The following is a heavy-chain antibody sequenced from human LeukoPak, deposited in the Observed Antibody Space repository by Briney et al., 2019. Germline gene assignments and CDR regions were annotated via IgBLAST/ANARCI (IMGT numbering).Heavy chain of an antibody. J-gene: IGHJ6*03. V-gene: IGHV1-69*05. Sequence: PAASVKVSCKASGYTFTSYGISWVRQAPGQGLEWMGRIIPIFGTANYAQKFQGRVTITTDESTSTAYMELSSLRSEDTAVYYCATNIVATLSPYYYYYYMDVWGKGTTVTVSS. CDR3: ATNIVATLSPYYYYYYMDV. CDR2: IIPIFGTA. D-gene: IGHD5-12*01. CDR1: GYTFTSYG.